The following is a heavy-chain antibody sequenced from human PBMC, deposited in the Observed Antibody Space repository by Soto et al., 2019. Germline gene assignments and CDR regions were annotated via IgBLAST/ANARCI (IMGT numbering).Heavy chain of an antibody. Sequence: SVKVSCKASGGTFSSYAISWVRQAPGQGLEWMGGIIPIFGTANYAQKFQGRVTITADESTSTAYMELSSLRSEDTAVYYCARDVAGYCSGGSCSVDPWGQGTLVTVSS. J-gene: IGHJ5*02. CDR1: GGTFSSYA. CDR3: ARDVAGYCSGGSCSVDP. CDR2: IIPIFGTA. D-gene: IGHD2-15*01. V-gene: IGHV1-69*13.